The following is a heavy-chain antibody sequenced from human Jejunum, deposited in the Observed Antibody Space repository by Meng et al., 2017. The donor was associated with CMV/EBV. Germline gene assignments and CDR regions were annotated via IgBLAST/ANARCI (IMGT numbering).Heavy chain of an antibody. D-gene: IGHD3-10*01. CDR1: GDSISTYY. CDR2: IYASGSA. Sequence: QVPLPESGPGLVKPSEILSLICTVSGDSISTYYWSWIRHPAGKGLECIVRIYASGSANYNPSLKRRVTMSVDTSNNQLSLNLRSVTAADMAVYYCATYKRGRIYFDYWGQGTLVTVSS. V-gene: IGHV4-4*07. CDR3: ATYKRGRIYFDY. J-gene: IGHJ4*02.